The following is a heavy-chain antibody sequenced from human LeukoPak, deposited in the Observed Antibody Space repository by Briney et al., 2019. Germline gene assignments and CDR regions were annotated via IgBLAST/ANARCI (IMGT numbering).Heavy chain of an antibody. CDR3: ARKDGDY. CDR1: GGSFSGYY. J-gene: IGHJ4*02. CDR2: IYTTGNS. V-gene: IGHV4-59*10. Sequence: KPSETLSLTCAVYGGSFSGYYWSWIRQPPGKGLEWIGRIYTTGNSNYNPSLKSRVTMSVDTSKNQFSLRLTSVTAADTAVYYCARKDGDYWGQGTLVTVSS.